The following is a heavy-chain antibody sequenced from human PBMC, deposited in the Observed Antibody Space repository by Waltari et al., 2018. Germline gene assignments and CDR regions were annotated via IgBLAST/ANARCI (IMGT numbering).Heavy chain of an antibody. CDR1: GSTFTGYY. J-gene: IGHJ5*02. Sequence: QVQLVQSGAEVKKPGASVKVSCKASGSTFTGYYMHWVRQAHGQGLEWMGGINPNSGGTNYAQKFQGRGTMTRDTSISTAYMELSRLRSDDTAVYYCARGDYGDYVRWFDPWGQGTLVTVSS. CDR3: ARGDYGDYVRWFDP. CDR2: INPNSGGT. V-gene: IGHV1-2*02. D-gene: IGHD4-17*01.